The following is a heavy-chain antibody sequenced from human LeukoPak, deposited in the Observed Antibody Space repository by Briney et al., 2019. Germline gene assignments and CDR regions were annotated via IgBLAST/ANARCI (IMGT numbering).Heavy chain of an antibody. J-gene: IGHJ5*02. CDR2: INSDGSST. V-gene: IGHV3-74*01. CDR3: ARTPVGIAAGGGSNWFDP. D-gene: IGHD6-25*01. Sequence: GGSLRLSCAASGFTSSNYWMHWVRQAPGKGLVWVSRINSDGSSTSYADSVKGRFTISRDNAKNSLYLQMNSLRAEDTAVYYCARTPVGIAAGGGSNWFDPWGQGTLVTVSS. CDR1: GFTSSNYW.